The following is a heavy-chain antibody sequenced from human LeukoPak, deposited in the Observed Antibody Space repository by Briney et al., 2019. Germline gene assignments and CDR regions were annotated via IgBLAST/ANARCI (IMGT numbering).Heavy chain of an antibody. CDR1: GGSISSGDYY. Sequence: SQTLSLTCTVSGGSISSGDYYWSWIRQPPGKGLEWIGYTYYSGSTYYNPSLKSRVTISVDTSKNQFSLKLSSVTAADTAVYYCARGHTVTRYGGFDPWGQGTLVTVSS. D-gene: IGHD4-11*01. J-gene: IGHJ5*02. CDR3: ARGHTVTRYGGFDP. CDR2: TYYSGST. V-gene: IGHV4-30-4*01.